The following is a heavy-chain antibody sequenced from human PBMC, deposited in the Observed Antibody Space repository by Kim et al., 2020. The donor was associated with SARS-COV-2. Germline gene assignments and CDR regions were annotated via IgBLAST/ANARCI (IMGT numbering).Heavy chain of an antibody. Sequence: VSVKSRITINPDTSKNQFSLQLNSVTPEDTAVYYCARDRRIAVAGTSLDYWGHGTLVTVSS. V-gene: IGHV6-1*01. J-gene: IGHJ4*01. CDR3: ARDRRIAVAGTSLDY. D-gene: IGHD6-19*01.